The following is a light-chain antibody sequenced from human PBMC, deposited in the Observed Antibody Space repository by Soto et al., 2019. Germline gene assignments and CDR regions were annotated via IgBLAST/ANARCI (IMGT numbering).Light chain of an antibody. J-gene: IGKJ4*01. CDR2: SAS. Sequence: EIVLTQSPATLSVSPGERATLSCRASKSVSNNVAWYQQKPGQAPRLLFYSASTRATGIPARFSGSASGTDFTLTISSVQSEDFAVYYCQHYTEWPLTVGGGTKVETK. V-gene: IGKV3-15*01. CDR3: QHYTEWPLT. CDR1: KSVSNN.